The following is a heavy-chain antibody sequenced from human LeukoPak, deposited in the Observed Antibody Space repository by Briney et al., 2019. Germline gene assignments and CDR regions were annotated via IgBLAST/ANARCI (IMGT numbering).Heavy chain of an antibody. D-gene: IGHD2-2*01. CDR1: GGSISSSNW. V-gene: IGHV4-4*02. Sequence: SGTLSLTCAVSGGSISSSNWWSWVRQPPGKGLEWIGEVYHSGSTNYNPSLKSRVTISPDTSKNQFSLKLTSVTAADTAVYYCASLGSNDYWGQGTLVTVSS. CDR2: VYHSGST. CDR3: ASLGSNDY. J-gene: IGHJ4*02.